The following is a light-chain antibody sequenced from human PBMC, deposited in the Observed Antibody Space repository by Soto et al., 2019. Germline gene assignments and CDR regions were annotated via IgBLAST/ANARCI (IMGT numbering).Light chain of an antibody. CDR3: CLYIGATTYV. Sequence: SVLAQPASVSGSPGQSITISCTGTSGFVGSFSLVSWYQQHPGKAPNVMISEGHRRPSGVPDRFSVSTSVNSASLTISGLQADDEADYYCCLYIGATTYVFGTGTKGTVL. J-gene: IGLJ1*01. V-gene: IGLV2-23*01. CDR2: EGH. CDR1: SGFVGSFSL.